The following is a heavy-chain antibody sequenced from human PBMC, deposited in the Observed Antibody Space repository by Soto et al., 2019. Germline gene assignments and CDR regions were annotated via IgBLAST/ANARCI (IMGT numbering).Heavy chain of an antibody. J-gene: IGHJ5*02. CDR3: ARVADAVVVIASTPQVGWFDP. Sequence: ASVKVSCKASGYTFTSYAMHWVRQAPGQRLEWMGWINAGNGNTKYSQKFQGRVTITRDTSASTAYMELSSLRSEDTAVYYCARVADAVVVIASTPQVGWFDPWGQGTLVTVSS. CDR2: INAGNGNT. CDR1: GYTFTSYA. V-gene: IGHV1-3*01. D-gene: IGHD2-21*01.